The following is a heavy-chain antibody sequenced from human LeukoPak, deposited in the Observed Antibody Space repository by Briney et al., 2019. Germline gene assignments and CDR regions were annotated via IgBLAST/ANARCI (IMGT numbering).Heavy chain of an antibody. CDR1: GFTFSSYA. CDR2: ISGSGGST. J-gene: IGHJ4*02. CDR3: AKDPGYYYDSSGEPFFDY. Sequence: GGSLRLSCAAFGFTFSSYAMSWVRQAPGKGLDWVSAISGSGGSTYYADSVKGRFTISRDNSKNTLYLQMNSLRAEDTAVYYCAKDPGYYYDSSGEPFFDYWGQGTLVTVSS. V-gene: IGHV3-23*01. D-gene: IGHD3-22*01.